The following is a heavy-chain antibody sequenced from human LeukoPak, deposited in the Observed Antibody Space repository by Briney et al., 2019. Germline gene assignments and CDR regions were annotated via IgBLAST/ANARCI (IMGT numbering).Heavy chain of an antibody. J-gene: IGHJ4*02. CDR2: IYPGDSDT. Sequence: PGESLKISCKGSGYSFTSYWIGWVRQMPGKGLEWMGIIYPGDSDTRYSPSFQGQVTISADKSIGTAYLQWSSLKASDTAMYYCARLRDIVVVPAAGFDYWGQGTLVTVSS. V-gene: IGHV5-51*03. CDR3: ARLRDIVVVPAAGFDY. CDR1: GYSFTSYW. D-gene: IGHD2-2*01.